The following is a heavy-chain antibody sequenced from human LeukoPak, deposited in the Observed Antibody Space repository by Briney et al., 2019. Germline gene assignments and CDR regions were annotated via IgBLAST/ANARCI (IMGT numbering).Heavy chain of an antibody. CDR1: GGSISCGDYY. V-gene: IGHV4-34*01. Sequence: SETLSLTCTVSGGSISCGDYYWSWIRQPPGKGLEWIGEINHSGSTNYNPSLKSRITISVDTSKNQFSLKLSSVTAADTAVYYCARGLSAIVYWGQGTLVTVSS. D-gene: IGHD2-15*01. J-gene: IGHJ4*02. CDR3: ARGLSAIVY. CDR2: INHSGST.